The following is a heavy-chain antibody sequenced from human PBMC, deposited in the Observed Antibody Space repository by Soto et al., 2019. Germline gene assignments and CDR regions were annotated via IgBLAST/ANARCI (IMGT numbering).Heavy chain of an antibody. V-gene: IGHV4-4*02. CDR3: AKDGSGHTYYSDK. Sequence: PSETLSLTCVVSGASITSNNWWSWVRQPPGKGLEWVGEVYHSGTTNYNPSLKSRVTLSVDKSKNQFSLKVTSVTAADTAVYYCAKDGSGHTYYSDKWGQGTLVTVSS. D-gene: IGHD3-3*01. CDR2: VYHSGTT. CDR1: GASITSNNW. J-gene: IGHJ4*02.